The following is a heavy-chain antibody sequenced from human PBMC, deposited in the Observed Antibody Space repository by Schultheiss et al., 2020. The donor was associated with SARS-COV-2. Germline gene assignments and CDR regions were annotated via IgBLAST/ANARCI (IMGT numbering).Heavy chain of an antibody. D-gene: IGHD2-2*01. CDR3: ARVVVPEPYYYYYMDV. CDR2: IYYSGST. J-gene: IGHJ6*03. V-gene: IGHV4-34*01. Sequence: SETLSLTCAVYGGSFSGYYWSWIRQPPGKGLEWIGSIYYSGSTYYNPSLKSRVTISVDKSKNQFSLKLSSVTAADTAVYYCARVVVPEPYYYYYMDVWGKGTTVTVSS. CDR1: GGSFSGYY.